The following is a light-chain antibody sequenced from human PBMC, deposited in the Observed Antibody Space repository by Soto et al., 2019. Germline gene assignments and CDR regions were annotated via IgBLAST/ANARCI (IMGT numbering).Light chain of an antibody. J-gene: IGKJ4*01. CDR2: GAS. V-gene: IGKV3-20*01. Sequence: EIVLTQSPGPLSLSPGERATLSCRASQSISSSYLAWYQQKPGRAPSLLIYGASTRAIGIPDRFSGGGSETDFTLTISRLEPEDVAVYYCQQYGGSPLTFGGGTKVEIK. CDR1: QSISSSY. CDR3: QQYGGSPLT.